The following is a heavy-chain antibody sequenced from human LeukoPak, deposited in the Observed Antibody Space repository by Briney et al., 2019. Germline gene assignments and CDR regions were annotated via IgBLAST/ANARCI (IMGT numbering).Heavy chain of an antibody. CDR1: GFTFSSYS. CDR3: ARVAEAAAFDY. Sequence: PGGSLRLSCAASGFTFSSYSMNWVRQAPGKGPEWVSSISSSSSYIYYADSVKGRFTISRDNAKNSLYLQMNSLRAEDTALYYCARVAEAAAFDYWGQGTLVTVSS. J-gene: IGHJ4*02. V-gene: IGHV3-21*06. CDR2: ISSSSSYI. D-gene: IGHD6-13*01.